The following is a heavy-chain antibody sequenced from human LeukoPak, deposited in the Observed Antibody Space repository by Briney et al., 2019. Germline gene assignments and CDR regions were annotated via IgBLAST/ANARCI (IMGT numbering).Heavy chain of an antibody. CDR2: FDPEDGET. CDR3: ATRSVDGGPPLYFDY. J-gene: IGHJ4*02. D-gene: IGHD4-23*01. Sequence: ASVKVSCKVSGYTLTELSMHWVRQAPGKGLEWMGGFDPEDGETIYAQKFQGRVTMTEDTSTDTAYMELSSLRSEDTAVYYCATRSVDGGPPLYFDYWGQGTLVTVSS. CDR1: GYTLTELS. V-gene: IGHV1-24*01.